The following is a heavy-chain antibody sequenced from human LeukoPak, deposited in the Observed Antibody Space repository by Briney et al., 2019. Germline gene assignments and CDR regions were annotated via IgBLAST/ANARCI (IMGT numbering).Heavy chain of an antibody. CDR1: GGTFSSYA. J-gene: IGHJ5*02. Sequence: ASVKVSCKASGGTFSSYAISWVRQAPGQGLEWMGWINPNSGGTNYAQKFQGRVTMTRDTSISTAYMELSRLRSDDTAVYYCARASAYYYDSTWWFDPWGQGTLVTVSS. CDR3: ARASAYYYDSTWWFDP. D-gene: IGHD3-22*01. V-gene: IGHV1-2*02. CDR2: INPNSGGT.